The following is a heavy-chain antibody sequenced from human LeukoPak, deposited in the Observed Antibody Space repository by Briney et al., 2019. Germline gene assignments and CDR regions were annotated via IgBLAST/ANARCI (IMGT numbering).Heavy chain of an antibody. CDR2: IYYSGST. CDR3: ARASVPYYYDSSGYHYEDYYYMDV. V-gene: IGHV4-30-4*08. CDR1: GGSISSGDYY. Sequence: SETLSLTCTVSGGSISSGDYYWGWIRQPPGKGLEWIGYIYYSGSTYYNPSLKSRVTISVDTSKNQFSLKLSSVTAADTAVYYCARASVPYYYDSSGYHYEDYYYMDVWGKGTTVTVSS. D-gene: IGHD3-22*01. J-gene: IGHJ6*03.